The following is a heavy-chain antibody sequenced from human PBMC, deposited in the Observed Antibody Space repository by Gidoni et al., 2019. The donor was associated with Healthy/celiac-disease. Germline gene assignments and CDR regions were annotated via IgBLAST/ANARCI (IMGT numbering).Heavy chain of an antibody. CDR3: AKVPSAQYYYYYMDV. Sequence: EVQLLESGGGLVQPGGSLRVSCAASGVTFSSYAMSWVRQAPGKGLEWVSAISGSGGSTYYADSVKGRFTISRDNSKNTLYLQMNSLRAEDTAVYYCAKVPSAQYYYYYMDVWGKGTTVTVSS. V-gene: IGHV3-23*01. CDR2: ISGSGGST. J-gene: IGHJ6*03. CDR1: GVTFSSYA.